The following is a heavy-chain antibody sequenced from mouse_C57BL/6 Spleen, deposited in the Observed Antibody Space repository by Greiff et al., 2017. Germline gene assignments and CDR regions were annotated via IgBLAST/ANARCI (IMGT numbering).Heavy chain of an antibody. V-gene: IGHV1-26*01. Sequence: EVQLQQSGPELVKPGASVKISCKASGYTFTDYYMNWVKQSHGKSLEWIGDINPNNGGTSYNQKFKGKATLTVDKSSSTAYMELRSLTSEDSAVYYCARGELRGYYAMDYWGQGTSVTVSS. CDR3: ARGELRGYYAMDY. CDR2: INPNNGGT. J-gene: IGHJ4*01. D-gene: IGHD1-1*01. CDR1: GYTFTDYY.